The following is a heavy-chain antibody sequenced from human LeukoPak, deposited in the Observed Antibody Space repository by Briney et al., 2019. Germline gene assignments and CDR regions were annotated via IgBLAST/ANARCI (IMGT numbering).Heavy chain of an antibody. V-gene: IGHV4-39*07. CDR3: ASNLRLIPYYFDY. Sequence: SETLSLTYTVSGGSISSSSYYWGWIRQPPGKGLEWIGSIYYSGSTYYNPSLKSRVTISVDTSKNQFSLKLSSVTAADTAVYYCASNLRLIPYYFDYWGRGTLVTVSS. CDR2: IYYSGST. CDR1: GGSISSSSYY. J-gene: IGHJ4*02. D-gene: IGHD5-12*01.